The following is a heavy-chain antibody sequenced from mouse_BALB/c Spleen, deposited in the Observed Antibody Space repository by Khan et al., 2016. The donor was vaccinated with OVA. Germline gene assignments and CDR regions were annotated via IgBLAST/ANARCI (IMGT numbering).Heavy chain of an antibody. Sequence: QVQLQQSGPGLVAPSQSLSITCTVSGFSLTSYGVHWVRQPLGKGPEWLGVIWAGGSTNYNSALMSRLSISKDNSKNQVFLKMNSLQTEDTAMYYCARLEDIWGQGTTLTVSS. V-gene: IGHV2-9*02. CDR2: IWAGGST. CDR1: GFSLTSYG. CDR3: ARLEDI. D-gene: IGHD1-3*01. J-gene: IGHJ2*01.